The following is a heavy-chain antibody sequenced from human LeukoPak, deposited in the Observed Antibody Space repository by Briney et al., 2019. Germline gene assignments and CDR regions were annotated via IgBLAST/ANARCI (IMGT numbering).Heavy chain of an antibody. CDR2: ISSRSSSI. Sequence: TGGSLRLSCVVSGFTFSNYSMNWVRQAPGKGLKWVSYISSRSSSIYYLDSVKGRFTISRDNAKNSLYLQMNSLRDEDTAVYYCARGTTTGTPFDYWGQGTLVTVSS. CDR3: ARGTTTGTPFDY. V-gene: IGHV3-48*02. J-gene: IGHJ4*02. D-gene: IGHD1-1*01. CDR1: GFTFSNYS.